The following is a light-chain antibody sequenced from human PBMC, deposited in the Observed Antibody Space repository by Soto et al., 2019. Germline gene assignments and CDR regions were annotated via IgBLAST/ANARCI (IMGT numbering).Light chain of an antibody. CDR2: ATS. CDR3: QQYGRSGK. V-gene: IGKV3-20*01. J-gene: IGKJ1*01. CDR1: QSVSRSY. Sequence: GTLSLSQGGRGTRSCSASQSVSRSYSAWYQQKPVPAPSLLIYATSSRATGIPDRFSGSGSGTDFTLTISRLEPEDFAVYYCQQYGRSGKFGQGTKV.